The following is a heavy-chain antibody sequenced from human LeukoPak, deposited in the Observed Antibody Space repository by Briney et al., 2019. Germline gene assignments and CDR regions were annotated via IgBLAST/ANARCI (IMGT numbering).Heavy chain of an antibody. CDR2: IRFDGTNK. CDR3: AKGTTRAGRWIEDFDY. J-gene: IGHJ4*02. D-gene: IGHD6-13*01. V-gene: IGHV3-30*02. CDR1: GFTFSSYG. Sequence: GGSLRLSCAASGFTFSSYGMHWVRQAPGKGLEWVAFIRFDGTNKYSADSVKGRFTISRDNFKDTLSLQMNSLRAEDTAVYYCAKGTTRAGRWIEDFDYWGQGTLVTVSS.